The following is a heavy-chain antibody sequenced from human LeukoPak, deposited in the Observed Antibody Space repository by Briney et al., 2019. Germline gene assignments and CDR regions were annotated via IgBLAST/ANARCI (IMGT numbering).Heavy chain of an antibody. CDR1: GYTFTSYY. Sequence: GASVKVSCKASGYTFTSYYMHWVRQAPGQGLEWMGIINPSGGSTSYAQKFQGRVTMTRDTSTSTVYMELSSLRSEDTAVYYCARAGVAARRDDAFDIWGQGTMVTVSS. CDR3: ARAGVAARRDDAFDI. J-gene: IGHJ3*02. CDR2: INPSGGST. D-gene: IGHD6-6*01. V-gene: IGHV1-46*01.